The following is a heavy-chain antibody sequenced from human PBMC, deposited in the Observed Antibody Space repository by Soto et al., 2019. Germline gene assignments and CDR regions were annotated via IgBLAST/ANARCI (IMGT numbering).Heavy chain of an antibody. D-gene: IGHD1-26*01. CDR3: AKALSESIRYFDY. Sequence: GGSLRLSCAASGLTFSTYAMTWVRQAPGKGLEWVSLITGSGVTTYYADSVKGRFTISRDNSKNTLYLQMNSLRAEDTAVYYCAKALSESIRYFDYWGQGTLVTVSS. CDR1: GLTFSTYA. V-gene: IGHV3-23*01. CDR2: ITGSGVTT. J-gene: IGHJ4*02.